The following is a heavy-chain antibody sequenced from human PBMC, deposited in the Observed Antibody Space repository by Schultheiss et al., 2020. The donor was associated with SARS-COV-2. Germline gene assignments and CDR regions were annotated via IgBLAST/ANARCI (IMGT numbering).Heavy chain of an antibody. J-gene: IGHJ4*02. CDR3: ARGGVPSIAAAGFDY. CDR1: GGSFSGYY. D-gene: IGHD6-13*01. V-gene: IGHV4-34*01. CDR2: INHSGST. Sequence: SETLSLTCAVYGGSFSGYYWSWIRQPPGKGLEWIGEINHSGSTNYNPSLKSRVTISVDTSKNQFSLKLSSVTAADTAVYYCARGGVPSIAAAGFDYWGQGTLVTVSS.